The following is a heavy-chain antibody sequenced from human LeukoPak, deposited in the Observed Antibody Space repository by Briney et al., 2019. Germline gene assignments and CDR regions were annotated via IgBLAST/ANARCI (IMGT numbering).Heavy chain of an antibody. CDR2: INTITGNP. CDR1: GYTFTSYA. D-gene: IGHD4-23*01. CDR3: ARTGNCIDY. Sequence: ASVKASCKASGYTFTSYAINWVRQAPGQGLEWMGWINTITGNPTYAQGFTGRFVFSLDTSVSTAYLQISSLKAEDTAVYYCARTGNCIDYWGQGSLVTVSS. V-gene: IGHV7-4-1*02. J-gene: IGHJ4*02.